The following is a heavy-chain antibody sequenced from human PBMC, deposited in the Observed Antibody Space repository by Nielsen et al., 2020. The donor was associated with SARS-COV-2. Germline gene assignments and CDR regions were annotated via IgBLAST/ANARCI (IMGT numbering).Heavy chain of an antibody. V-gene: IGHV3-33*01. CDR2: IWYDGSNE. D-gene: IGHD3-3*01. CDR1: GLIFGTYG. Sequence: GGSLRLSCRASGLIFGTYGMHWVRQAPGKGLEWVAGIWYDGSNENYAESVKGRFTISRDNSNNTLFLQMDSLTADDTAVYFYARLSNFWSGYNDYWGQGTLVIVSS. J-gene: IGHJ4*02. CDR3: ARLSNFWSGYNDY.